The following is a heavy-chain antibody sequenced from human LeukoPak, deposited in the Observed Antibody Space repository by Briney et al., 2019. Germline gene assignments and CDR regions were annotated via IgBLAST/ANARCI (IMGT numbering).Heavy chain of an antibody. CDR2: IKEDGSEK. Sequence: PGGSLRLSCAVSGFSFSNYWMSWVRQAPGKGLEWVGHIKEDGSEKNYVDSVKGRFTTSRDNAKNSLYLQMNSLRGEDTAVYYCARDAEDAGSSIMIRGVIDYWGQGTLVTVSS. CDR1: GFSFSNYW. D-gene: IGHD3-10*01. J-gene: IGHJ4*02. V-gene: IGHV3-7*01. CDR3: ARDAEDAGSSIMIRGVIDY.